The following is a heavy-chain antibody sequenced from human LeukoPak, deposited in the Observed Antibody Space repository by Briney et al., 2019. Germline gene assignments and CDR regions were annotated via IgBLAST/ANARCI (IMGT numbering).Heavy chain of an antibody. CDR2: INPNSGGT. V-gene: IGHV1-2*02. CDR3: ARVYGQRDFTNLNYYMDV. Sequence: ASVKVSCKASGYTFTGYYMHWVRQAPGQGLEWMGWINPNSGGTNYAQKFQGRVTMTRDTSISTAYMELSRLRSDDTAAYYCARVYGQRDFTNLNYYMDVWGKGTTVTVSS. J-gene: IGHJ6*03. D-gene: IGHD3-3*01. CDR1: GYTFTGYY.